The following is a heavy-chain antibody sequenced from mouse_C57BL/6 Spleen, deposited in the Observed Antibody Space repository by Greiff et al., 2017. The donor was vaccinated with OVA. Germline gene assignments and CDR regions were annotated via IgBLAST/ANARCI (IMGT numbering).Heavy chain of an antibody. V-gene: IGHV3-6*01. CDR2: ISYDGSN. CDR1: GYSITSGYY. Sequence: EVKLVESGPGLVKPSQSLSLTCSVTGYSITSGYYWNWIRQFPGNKLEWMGYISYDGSNNYNPSLKNRISITRDTSKNQFFLKLNSVTTEDTATYYCARGGNGYDGFAYWGQGTLVTVSA. CDR3: ARGGNGYDGFAY. J-gene: IGHJ3*01. D-gene: IGHD2-2*01.